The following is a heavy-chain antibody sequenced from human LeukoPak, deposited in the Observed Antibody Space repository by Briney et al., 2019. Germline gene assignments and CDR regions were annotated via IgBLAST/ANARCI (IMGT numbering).Heavy chain of an antibody. J-gene: IGHJ4*02. Sequence: QPGGSLRLSCAASGVILNQYWMSWVRQAPGRGLEWVANIDQDGSEKHYVDSVKGRFTISRDNARNSLFLQMNSLRAEDTAVYYCARGRFSYDNTGYSSFYYWGQGTLVTVSS. V-gene: IGHV3-7*01. CDR1: GVILNQYW. CDR2: IDQDGSEK. CDR3: ARGRFSYDNTGYSSFYY. D-gene: IGHD2-2*03.